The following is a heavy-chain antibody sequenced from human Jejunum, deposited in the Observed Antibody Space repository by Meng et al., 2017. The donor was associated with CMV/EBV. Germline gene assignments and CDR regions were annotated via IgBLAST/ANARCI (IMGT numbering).Heavy chain of an antibody. CDR2: VHHSGTT. CDR3: ARDSYSHGSGSYNWFDL. Sequence: ASITSSYWSWIRQPPGKGLEWIGFVHHSGTTNYNPSLKSRLTMSVETSKNQFSLTLSSVTAADTAVYYCARDSYSHGSGSYNWFDLWGQGTLVTVSS. D-gene: IGHD3-10*01. J-gene: IGHJ5*02. V-gene: IGHV4-59*01. CDR1: ASITSSY.